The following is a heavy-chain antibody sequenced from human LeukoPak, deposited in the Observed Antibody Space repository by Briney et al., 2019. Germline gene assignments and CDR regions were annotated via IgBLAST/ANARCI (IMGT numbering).Heavy chain of an antibody. Sequence: PGGSLRLSCAASGFTFSSYCMNWVRQAPGKGLEWVSSISSSSSYIYYADSVKGRFTISRDNAKNSLYLQMNSLRAEDTAVYYCAKEPYYCSGGSCGANWFDPWGQGTLVTVSS. CDR3: AKEPYYCSGGSCGANWFDP. CDR2: ISSSSSYI. D-gene: IGHD2-15*01. CDR1: GFTFSSYC. V-gene: IGHV3-21*04. J-gene: IGHJ5*02.